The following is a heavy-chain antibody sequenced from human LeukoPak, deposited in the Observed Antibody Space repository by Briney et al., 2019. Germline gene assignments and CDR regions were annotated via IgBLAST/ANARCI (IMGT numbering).Heavy chain of an antibody. Sequence: SGGSLTLSCAASGFPLVNYWMSWVRQAPGKGLEWLANIKQDENVKYYVDSVKGRFTISRDNAKNSLFLQMNSLGAEDTAVYYCARGGLTITMFGVPIIRNFDYWGQGTLVTVSS. V-gene: IGHV3-7*01. J-gene: IGHJ4*02. CDR1: GFPLVNYW. CDR2: IKQDENVK. CDR3: ARGGLTITMFGVPIIRNFDY. D-gene: IGHD3-3*01.